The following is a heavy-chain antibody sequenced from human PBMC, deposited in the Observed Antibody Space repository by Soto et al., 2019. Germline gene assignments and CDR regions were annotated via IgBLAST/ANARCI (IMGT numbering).Heavy chain of an antibody. CDR2: AHQSGRT. J-gene: IGHJ4*02. CDR3: ARSEATVLDS. Sequence: SETLSLTCTVSGGSMSSSNWWNWVRQTPGKGLEWIGEAHQSGRTNYNPSLKSRVTISVDKSKNRFSLNLSSVTAADTAVYYCARSEATVLDSWGQGTLVTVPQ. D-gene: IGHD4-17*01. V-gene: IGHV4-4*02. CDR1: GGSMSSSNW.